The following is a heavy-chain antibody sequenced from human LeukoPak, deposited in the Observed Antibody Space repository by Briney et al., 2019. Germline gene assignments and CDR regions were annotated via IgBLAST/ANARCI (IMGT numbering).Heavy chain of an antibody. CDR3: ARLNCGGGCYSGEEHHHFDY. CDR1: GYTFTSYG. Sequence: ASVKVSCKASGYTFTSYGISWVRQAPGQGLEWMGWISAYNGNTNYAQKLQGRVTMTTDTSTSTAYMELRSLRSDDTAVYYCARLNCGGGCYSGEEHHHFDYWGQGTLVTVSS. V-gene: IGHV1-18*01. D-gene: IGHD2-21*02. J-gene: IGHJ4*02. CDR2: ISAYNGNT.